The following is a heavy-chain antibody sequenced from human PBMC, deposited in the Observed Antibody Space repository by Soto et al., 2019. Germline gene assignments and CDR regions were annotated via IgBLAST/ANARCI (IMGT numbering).Heavy chain of an antibody. CDR3: AKGESSGYYPPPDLDY. V-gene: IGHV3-23*01. D-gene: IGHD3-22*01. CDR1: GFTFSSYA. Sequence: QPVGSLRLSCAASGFTFSSYAMSWVRQAPGKGLEWVSAISGSGGSTYYADSVKGRFTISRDNSKNTLYLQMNSLRAEDTAVYYCAKGESSGYYPPPDLDYWGQGTLVTVSS. CDR2: ISGSGGST. J-gene: IGHJ4*02.